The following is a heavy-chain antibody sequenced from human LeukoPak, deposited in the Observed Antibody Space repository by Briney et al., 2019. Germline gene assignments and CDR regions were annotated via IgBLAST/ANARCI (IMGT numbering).Heavy chain of an antibody. Sequence: GGSLRLSCAASGFTFSSYAMPWVRQAPGKGLEWVAVISYDGSNKYYADSVKGRFTISRDNSKNTLYLQMNSLRAEDTAVYYCARGAKGYYDYGPTLYYFDYWGQGTLVTVSS. CDR3: ARGAKGYYDYGPTLYYFDY. CDR1: GFTFSSYA. V-gene: IGHV3-30-3*01. D-gene: IGHD3-22*01. J-gene: IGHJ4*02. CDR2: ISYDGSNK.